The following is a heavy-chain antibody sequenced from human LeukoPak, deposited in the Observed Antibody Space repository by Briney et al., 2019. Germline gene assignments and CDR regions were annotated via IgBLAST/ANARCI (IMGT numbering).Heavy chain of an antibody. CDR2: VYSGGQT. J-gene: IGHJ5*01. Sequence: GGSLRLSCAASGIIVSSNYMSWVRQVPGKGLEWVSVVYSGGQTHYTDSVEGRFTISRDNSKNTLYLHMNHLRAEDTAVYYCARCDPRYSYGYIDSWGQGTLVTVSS. CDR3: ARCDPRYSYGYIDS. V-gene: IGHV3-66*01. CDR1: GIIVSSNY. D-gene: IGHD5-18*01.